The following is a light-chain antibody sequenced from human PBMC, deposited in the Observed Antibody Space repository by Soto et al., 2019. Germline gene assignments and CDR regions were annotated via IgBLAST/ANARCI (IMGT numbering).Light chain of an antibody. CDR1: QTVNSSY. J-gene: IGKJ5*01. Sequence: EVVLTQSPGTLALSTGESATLSCRASQTVNSSYLAWYQQKPGQAPRLLIYHASIRSPVIPDRFTGSGSGTDFTLTISSLEPEDFAVYYCQQRSNWPPAFGQGTRLEIK. CDR2: HAS. V-gene: IGKV3D-20*02. CDR3: QQRSNWPPA.